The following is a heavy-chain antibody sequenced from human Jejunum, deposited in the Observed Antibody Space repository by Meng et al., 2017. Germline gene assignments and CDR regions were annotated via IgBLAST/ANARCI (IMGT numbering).Heavy chain of an antibody. D-gene: IGHD2-2*01. CDR2: VSADGNNK. CDR1: GFSFSNHG. J-gene: IGHJ3*01. Sequence: GESLKISCAASGFSFSNHGMYWVRQAPHKGLEWVAVVSADGNNKIYADSVKGRFTISRDNSKNTLFLQMNTLGLDDTALYYRAKRRPVGPTPGSLDVWGQGTMVTVSS. CDR3: AKRRPVGPTPGSLDV. V-gene: IGHV3-30*19.